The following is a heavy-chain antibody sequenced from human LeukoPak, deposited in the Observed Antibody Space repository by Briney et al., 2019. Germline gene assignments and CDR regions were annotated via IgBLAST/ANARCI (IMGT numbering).Heavy chain of an antibody. CDR3: AKDQETYYYGSGSYYGAYDY. J-gene: IGHJ4*02. D-gene: IGHD3-10*01. CDR2: IRYDESNK. CDR1: GFTFSSYG. Sequence: GGSLRLSCAASGFTFSSYGMHWVRQAPGKGLEWVAFIRYDESNKYYADSVKGRFTISRDNSKNTVYLQMNSLRAEDTAVYYCAKDQETYYYGSGSYYGAYDYWGQGTLVTVSS. V-gene: IGHV3-30*02.